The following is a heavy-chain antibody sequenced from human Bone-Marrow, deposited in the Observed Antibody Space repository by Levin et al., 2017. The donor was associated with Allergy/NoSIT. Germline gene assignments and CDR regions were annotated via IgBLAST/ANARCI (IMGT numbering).Heavy chain of an antibody. Sequence: SETLSLTCTVSGGSISSGSNYWGWIRQPPGKGLEWIGSINYSGSTYYNPSLNSRVTISVDTSKNQFSLKVTSVTAADTAVYDCARHKWDGQSSLDHWGQGTLVTVSS. CDR1: GGSISSGSNY. V-gene: IGHV4-39*01. J-gene: IGHJ4*02. CDR2: INYSGST. CDR3: ARHKWDGQSSLDH. D-gene: IGHD1-26*01.